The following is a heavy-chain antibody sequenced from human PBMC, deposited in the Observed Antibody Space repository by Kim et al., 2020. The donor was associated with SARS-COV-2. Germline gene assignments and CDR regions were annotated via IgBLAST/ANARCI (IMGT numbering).Heavy chain of an antibody. CDR2: INAGNGNT. J-gene: IGHJ3*02. V-gene: IGHV1-3*01. Sequence: ASVKVSCKASGYTFTSYAMHWVRQAPGQRLEWMGWINAGNGNTKYSQKFQGRVTITRDTSASTAYMELSSLRSEDTAVYYCARVTGVLEQQLGKGAFDIWGQGTMVTVSS. D-gene: IGHD6-13*01. CDR3: ARVTGVLEQQLGKGAFDI. CDR1: GYTFTSYA.